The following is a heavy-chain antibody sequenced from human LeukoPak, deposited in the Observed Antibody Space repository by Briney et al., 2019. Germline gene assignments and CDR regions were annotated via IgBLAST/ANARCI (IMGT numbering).Heavy chain of an antibody. D-gene: IGHD2-2*01. CDR3: ARDLSSSTSCYSY. CDR2: ISPSGNYI. CDR1: GFTFSSHS. V-gene: IGHV3-21*01. Sequence: GGSLRLSCAASGFTFSSHSMNWVRQAPGKGLEWVSSISPSGNYIYYADSVEGRFTISRDNAKNPLYLQMNSLRAEDTAVYYCARDLSSSTSCYSYWGQGTLVTVSS. J-gene: IGHJ4*02.